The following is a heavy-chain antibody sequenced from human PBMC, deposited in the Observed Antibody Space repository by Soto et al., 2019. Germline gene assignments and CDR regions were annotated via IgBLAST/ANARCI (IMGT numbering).Heavy chain of an antibody. CDR2: INHSGST. D-gene: IGHD4-4*01. CDR3: ARGQYYSPYYYYYGMDV. Sequence: SETLSLTCAVYGGSFSGYHWSWIRQPPGKGLEWIGEINHSGSTNYNPSLKSRVTISVDTSKNQFSLKLSSVTAADTAVYYCARGQYYSPYYYYYGMDVWGQGTTATVSS. J-gene: IGHJ6*02. V-gene: IGHV4-34*01. CDR1: GGSFSGYH.